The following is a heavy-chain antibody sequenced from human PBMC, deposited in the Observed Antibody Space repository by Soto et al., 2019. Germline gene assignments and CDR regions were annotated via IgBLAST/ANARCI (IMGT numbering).Heavy chain of an antibody. CDR2: ISYDGSNK. V-gene: IGHV3-30-3*01. Sequence: GGSLRLSWAASGFTISSYAMHWVRQAPGKGLEWVAVISYDGSNKYYADSVKGRFTISRDNSKNTLYLQMNSLRAEDTAVYYCARDLDNWNDELGGAFDIWGQGTMVTVSS. J-gene: IGHJ3*02. D-gene: IGHD1-20*01. CDR3: ARDLDNWNDELGGAFDI. CDR1: GFTISSYA.